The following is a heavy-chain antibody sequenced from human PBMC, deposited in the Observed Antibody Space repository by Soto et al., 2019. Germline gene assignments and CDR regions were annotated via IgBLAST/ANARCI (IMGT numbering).Heavy chain of an antibody. CDR2: ISYDGSNK. CDR3: ARASGPTVTTLYYYYGMDV. V-gene: IGHV3-30*03. Sequence: GGSLRLSCAASGFTFSSYGMHWVRQAPGKGLEWVAVISYDGSNKYYADSVKGRFTISRDNSKNTLYLQMNSLRAEDTAVYYCARASGPTVTTLYYYYGMDVWGQGTTVTVSS. D-gene: IGHD4-4*01. CDR1: GFTFSSYG. J-gene: IGHJ6*02.